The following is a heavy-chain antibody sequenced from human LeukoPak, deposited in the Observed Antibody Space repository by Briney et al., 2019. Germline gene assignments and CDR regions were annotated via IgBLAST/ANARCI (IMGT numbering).Heavy chain of an antibody. J-gene: IGHJ4*02. CDR3: AKDGVGYYGSGSYHY. CDR1: GFTFSSYA. V-gene: IGHV3-23*01. D-gene: IGHD3-10*01. CDR2: ISGSGGST. Sequence: GGSLRLSCAASGFTFSSYAMSWVRQAPGKGLEWVSAISGSGGSTYYADSVKGRFTISRDNSKNTLYLQMNSLRAEDTALYYCAKDGVGYYGSGSYHYWGRGTLVTVSS.